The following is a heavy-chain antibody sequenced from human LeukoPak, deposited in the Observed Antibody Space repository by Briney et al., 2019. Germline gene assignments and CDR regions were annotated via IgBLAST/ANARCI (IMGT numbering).Heavy chain of an antibody. CDR3: ARVDSSGYYPSGDAFDI. Sequence: ASVKVSCKASGYTFTGYYIHWVRQAPGQGLEWMGWINPNSGGTNYAQKFQGRVTMTTDTSTSTAYMELRSLRSDDTAVYYCARVDSSGYYPSGDAFDIWGQGTMVTVSS. CDR1: GYTFTGYY. D-gene: IGHD3-22*01. J-gene: IGHJ3*02. CDR2: INPNSGGT. V-gene: IGHV1-2*02.